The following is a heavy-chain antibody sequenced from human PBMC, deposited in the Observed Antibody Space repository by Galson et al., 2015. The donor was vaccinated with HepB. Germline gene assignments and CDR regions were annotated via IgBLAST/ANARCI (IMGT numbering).Heavy chain of an antibody. V-gene: IGHV1-18*01. CDR3: ARDANYYGSGSYYYYYYYMDV. CDR2: ISAYNGNT. J-gene: IGHJ6*03. CDR1: GYTFTSYG. D-gene: IGHD3-10*01. Sequence: SVKVSCKASGYTFTSYGISWVRQAPGQGLEWMGWISAYNGNTNYAQKLQGRVTMTTDTSTSTAYMELRSLRSDDTAVYYCARDANYYGSGSYYYYYYYMDVWGKGTTVTVSS.